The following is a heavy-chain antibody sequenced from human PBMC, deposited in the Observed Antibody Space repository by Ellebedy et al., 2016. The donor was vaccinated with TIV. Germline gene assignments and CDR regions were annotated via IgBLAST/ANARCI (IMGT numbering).Heavy chain of an antibody. CDR1: GFTFSGYY. V-gene: IGHV3-48*02. CDR3: ARDQHFAFDV. D-gene: IGHD2/OR15-2a*01. CDR2: ISRDGGAT. Sequence: GESLKISCAASGFTFSGYYMNWVRQAPGKGLEWLSYISRDGGATYYADSVRGRFTISRDNVKNSMFLQMNSLRDDDTAVYSCARDQHFAFDVWGRGTLVTVSS. J-gene: IGHJ2*01.